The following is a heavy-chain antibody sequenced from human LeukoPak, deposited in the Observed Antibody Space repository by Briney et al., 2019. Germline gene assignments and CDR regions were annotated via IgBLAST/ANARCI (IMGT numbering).Heavy chain of an antibody. J-gene: IGHJ5*02. CDR1: GYRFRGHY. Sequence: PGASVKVSCKAYGYRFRGHYIHWVRQAPGQGLENLGWINPNSGGTNYAQKFQGRVTLTRDTSIDTAYIRLHSLTSDDTAVYYCARGYFGDYVLDTWGQGALITVSS. CDR2: INPNSGGT. CDR3: ARGYFGDYVLDT. D-gene: IGHD4-17*01. V-gene: IGHV1-2*02.